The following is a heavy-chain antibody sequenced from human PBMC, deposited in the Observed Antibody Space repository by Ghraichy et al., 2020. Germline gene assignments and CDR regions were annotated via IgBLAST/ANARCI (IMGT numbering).Heavy chain of an antibody. V-gene: IGHV3-11*01. CDR1: GFTFSDYY. D-gene: IGHD2-15*01. CDR2: ISSSGSTI. Sequence: GGSLRLSCAASGFTFSDYYMSWIRQAPGKGLEWVSYISSSGSTIYYADSVKGRFTISRDNAKNSLYLQMNSLRAEDTAVYYCARAGYCSGGSCYRGDYYYYYGMDVWGQGTTVTVSS. J-gene: IGHJ6*02. CDR3: ARAGYCSGGSCYRGDYYYYYGMDV.